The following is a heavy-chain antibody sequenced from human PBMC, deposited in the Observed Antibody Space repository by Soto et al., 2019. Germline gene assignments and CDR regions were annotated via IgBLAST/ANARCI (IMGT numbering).Heavy chain of an antibody. D-gene: IGHD1-26*01. CDR2: ISNTGSEI. CDR1: GFTFSNYE. CDR3: AGGIMYSGSYQH. J-gene: IGHJ4*02. V-gene: IGHV3-48*03. Sequence: GGSLRLSCAASGFTFSNYEMAWVRQAPGKGLQWVSYISNTGSEIRYADSVRGRFTISRDNAKNSLYLQLNSLRDEDTGLYYCAGGIMYSGSYQHWGQGTLVTVS.